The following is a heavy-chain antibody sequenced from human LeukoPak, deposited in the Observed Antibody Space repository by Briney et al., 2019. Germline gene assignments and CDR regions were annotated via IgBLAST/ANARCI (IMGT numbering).Heavy chain of an antibody. J-gene: IGHJ4*02. CDR1: GFTFNEYW. CDR2: INQDDSQI. D-gene: IGHD3-10*01. V-gene: IGHV3-7*01. CDR3: SRGYYYSRTYYLSFFDH. Sequence: GGSLRLSCAASGFTFNEYWLTWVRQAPGKGLEWVANINQDDSQIYYLESVEGRFTITRYNARNSLHLQMNSLRAEDTALYYCSRGYYYSRTYYLSFFDHWGQGTPVTVSS.